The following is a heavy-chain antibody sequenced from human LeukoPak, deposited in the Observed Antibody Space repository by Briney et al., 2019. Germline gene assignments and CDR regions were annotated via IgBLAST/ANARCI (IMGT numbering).Heavy chain of an antibody. J-gene: IGHJ4*02. D-gene: IGHD1-26*01. CDR1: GNTFSNYY. Sequence: ASVKVSCKASGNTFSNYYIHWVRQAPGQGLEYMGTINPSGSNTNYAQRFQGRVTMTRDMSTSTAYMELSSLRSEDTAVYYCAADQRGSSSWMGYWGQGTLVTVSS. CDR3: AADQRGSSSWMGY. CDR2: INPSGSNT. V-gene: IGHV1-46*01.